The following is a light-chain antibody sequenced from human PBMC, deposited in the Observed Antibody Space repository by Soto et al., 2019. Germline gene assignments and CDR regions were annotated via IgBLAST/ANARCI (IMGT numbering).Light chain of an antibody. J-gene: IGLJ2*01. Sequence: QSALTQPASVSGSPGQSITISCTGTSSDVGDYDYVSWYRQHPGKAPKLIIYDVNNRPSGVSHRFSGSKAVNTASLTISGLQAEDEADYYCSSDRSRSTLDVVFGGGTKRTVL. CDR3: SSDRSRSTLDVV. CDR1: SSDVGDYDY. CDR2: DVN. V-gene: IGLV2-14*01.